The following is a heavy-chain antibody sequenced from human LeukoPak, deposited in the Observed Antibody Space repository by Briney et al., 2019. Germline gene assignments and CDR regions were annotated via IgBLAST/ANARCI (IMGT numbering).Heavy chain of an antibody. D-gene: IGHD4-23*01. CDR3: ARDYGGNSNFDY. Sequence: GGSLRLSCAASGFTFSSYAMHWVRQAPGKGLEGVAIISYDGSNKCYADSVKGRFTISRDNSKNTLYLQMNSLRAEDTAVYYCARDYGGNSNFDYWGQGTLVTVSS. CDR1: GFTFSSYA. CDR2: ISYDGSNK. J-gene: IGHJ4*02. V-gene: IGHV3-30-3*01.